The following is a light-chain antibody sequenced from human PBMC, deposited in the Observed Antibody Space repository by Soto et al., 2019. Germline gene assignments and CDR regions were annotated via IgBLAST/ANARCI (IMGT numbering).Light chain of an antibody. CDR3: QQRSNWLT. J-gene: IGKJ4*01. Sequence: EIVLTQSPATLSLSPGERATLSCRASQSVGTYLAWYQQKPGQAPRLLIYDASNRATGIPARFSGSGSGTDFTLTISSLEPEDLAVYYCQQRSNWLTFGGGTKVQLK. CDR2: DAS. V-gene: IGKV3-11*01. CDR1: QSVGTY.